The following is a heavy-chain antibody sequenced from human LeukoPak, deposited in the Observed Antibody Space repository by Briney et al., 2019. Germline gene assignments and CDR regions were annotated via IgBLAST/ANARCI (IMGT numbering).Heavy chain of an antibody. D-gene: IGHD2-2*01. Sequence: ASVKVSCKASGGTFSSYTISWVRQAPGQGLEWMGRIIPILGIANYAQKFQGRVTITADKSTSTAYMELSRLRSDDTAVYYCARVAVVVPAAKYYMDVWGKGTTVTVSS. CDR2: IIPILGIA. CDR1: GGTFSSYT. CDR3: ARVAVVVPAAKYYMDV. V-gene: IGHV1-69*02. J-gene: IGHJ6*03.